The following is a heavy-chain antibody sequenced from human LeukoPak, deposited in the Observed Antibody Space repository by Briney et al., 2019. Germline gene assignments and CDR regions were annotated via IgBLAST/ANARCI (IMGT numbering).Heavy chain of an antibody. Sequence: KPGGSLRLSCAASGFTFSNAKMSWVRQAPGKGLEWVGRIKSKTDGGTTDYAAPVKGRFTISRDDSKNTLYLQMITLETEDTAVYYCTGGVESGNYLHYWGQGTLVTVSS. CDR2: IKSKTDGGTT. CDR1: GFTFSNAK. J-gene: IGHJ4*02. D-gene: IGHD3-3*01. V-gene: IGHV3-15*01. CDR3: TGGVESGNYLHY.